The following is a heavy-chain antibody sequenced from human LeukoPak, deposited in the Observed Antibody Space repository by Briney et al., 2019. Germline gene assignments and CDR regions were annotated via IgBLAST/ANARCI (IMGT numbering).Heavy chain of an antibody. J-gene: IGHJ4*02. D-gene: IGHD4-17*01. Sequence: LSETLSPTRAVSGPGSFIGYYWSWIRQPPGRGLEWIGEVNHNGITNYNPSLKSRLTISLGTSKNQFSLNLTSVTAADSAVYYCARGTLTTMTNVLFDYWDQGSLVTVSS. CDR1: GPGSFIGYY. V-gene: IGHV4-34*01. CDR2: VNHNGIT. CDR3: ARGTLTTMTNVLFDY.